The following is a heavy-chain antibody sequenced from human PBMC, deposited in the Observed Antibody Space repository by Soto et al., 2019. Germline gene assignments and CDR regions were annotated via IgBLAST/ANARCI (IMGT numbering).Heavy chain of an antibody. CDR2: FDPEDGET. CDR1: GYTLTELS. Sequence: ASVKVSCKVSGYTLTELSMHWVRQAPGKGLEWIGGFDPEDGETIYAQKFQGRVTMTEDTSTDTAYMELSSLRSEDTAVYYCATVYSSGYLSPNNYFDYWGQGTLVTVSS. D-gene: IGHD3-22*01. J-gene: IGHJ4*02. CDR3: ATVYSSGYLSPNNYFDY. V-gene: IGHV1-24*01.